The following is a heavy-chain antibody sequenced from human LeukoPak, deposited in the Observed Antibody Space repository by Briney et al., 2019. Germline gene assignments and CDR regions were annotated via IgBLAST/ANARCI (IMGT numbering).Heavy chain of an antibody. J-gene: IGHJ4*01. D-gene: IGHD7-27*01. CDR1: GGSISSTNYY. V-gene: IGHV4-39*01. CDR3: ARLVPPGC. Sequence: ETWSLTCTVSGGSISSTNYYWGGIRQAPGKGLEWIGSIYYSGSTYYNASLKSRVTISVDTSKNQFSLMLSSVTAADTAVYYCARLVPPGCWGQGRLVSVSS. CDR2: IYYSGST.